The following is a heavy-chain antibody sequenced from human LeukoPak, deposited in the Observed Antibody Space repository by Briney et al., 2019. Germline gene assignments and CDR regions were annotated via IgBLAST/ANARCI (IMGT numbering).Heavy chain of an antibody. V-gene: IGHV1-2*02. CDR2: INPNSGDT. CDR3: ASPKQWRNVFDI. Sequence: GWINPNSGDTHYAQKFQSRVTMTRDTSISTAYMELTRLRSDDTAVYYCASPKQWRNVFDIWGQGTMVTVSS. D-gene: IGHD6-19*01. J-gene: IGHJ3*02.